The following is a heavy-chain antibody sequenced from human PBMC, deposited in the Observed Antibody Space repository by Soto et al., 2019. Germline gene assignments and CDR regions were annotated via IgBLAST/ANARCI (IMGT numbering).Heavy chain of an antibody. Sequence: VQLVESGGGLVQPVGSLRLSCAASGFTFTNYWMTWVRQAPGKGLEWVANIKQDGSEKYYVDSVKGRFTISRDNAKNSLYLQMNSLRAEYTVVYYCARAIAQDYGLDVWGQGTTVTVSS. J-gene: IGHJ6*02. CDR1: GFTFTNYW. CDR3: ARAIAQDYGLDV. CDR2: IKQDGSEK. V-gene: IGHV3-7*04. D-gene: IGHD6-13*01.